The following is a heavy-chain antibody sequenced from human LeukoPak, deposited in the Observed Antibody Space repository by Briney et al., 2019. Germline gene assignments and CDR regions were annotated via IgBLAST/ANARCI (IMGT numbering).Heavy chain of an antibody. CDR3: ASSWGYDSSGYYFDY. CDR1: GGSISSYY. D-gene: IGHD3-22*01. V-gene: IGHV4-59*01. Sequence: SETLSLTCTASGGSISSYYWSWIRQPPGKGLEWIGYIYYSGSTNYNPSLKGRVTISVDTSKNQFSLKLSSVTAADTAVYYCASSWGYDSSGYYFDYWGQGTLVTVSS. CDR2: IYYSGST. J-gene: IGHJ4*02.